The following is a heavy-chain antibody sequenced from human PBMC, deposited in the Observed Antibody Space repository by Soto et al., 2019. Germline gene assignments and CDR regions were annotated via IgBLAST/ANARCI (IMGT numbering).Heavy chain of an antibody. CDR1: GFTLSNYR. J-gene: IGHJ6*02. D-gene: IGHD6-6*01. Sequence: VQLVESGGGPVKSGGSLRLSCVASGFTLSNYRMTWVRQGPGKGLEWVSSISSRTDYIHYTESVKGRFTISRDNAKNSLYLQMNSLRDEDAAVYYCGREKEDEGSSSLRVYYGVDVWGQGTTVTVSS. CDR2: ISSRTDYI. CDR3: GREKEDEGSSSLRVYYGVDV. V-gene: IGHV3-21*01.